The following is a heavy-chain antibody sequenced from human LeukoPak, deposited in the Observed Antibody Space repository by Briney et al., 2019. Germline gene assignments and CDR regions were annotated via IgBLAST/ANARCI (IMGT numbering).Heavy chain of an antibody. CDR1: GASVSSGDHH. CDR3: ARDFRGSVDAFDI. Sequence: SETLSLTCIVSGASVSSGDHHWSWIRQAPGKGLEWIGHNMNTYYNPSLKSRVTISIDTSKNQFSLMLSTVTAADTAVYYCARDFRGSVDAFDIWGQGTMVAVSS. CDR2: NMNT. J-gene: IGHJ3*02. V-gene: IGHV4-61*08.